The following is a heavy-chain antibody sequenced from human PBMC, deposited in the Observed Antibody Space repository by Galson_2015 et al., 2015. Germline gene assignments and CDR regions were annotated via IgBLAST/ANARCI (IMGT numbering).Heavy chain of an antibody. CDR2: ISSSSSYI. J-gene: IGHJ4*02. CDR3: ARDGFLSYDGSGSYYLY. D-gene: IGHD3-10*01. V-gene: IGHV3-21*01. CDR1: GFAFSSYS. Sequence: SLRLSCAASGFAFSSYSMNWVRQAPGKGLEWVSSISSSSSYIYYADSVKGRFTISRDNAKNSLYLQMNSLRAEDTAVYYCARDGFLSYDGSGSYYLYWGQGTLVTVSS.